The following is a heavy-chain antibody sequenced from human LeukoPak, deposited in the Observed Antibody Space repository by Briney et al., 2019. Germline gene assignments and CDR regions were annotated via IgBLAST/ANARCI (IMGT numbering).Heavy chain of an antibody. Sequence: GASVKVSCKASGYTFTSYGISWVRQAPGQGLEWMGWISAYNGNTNYAQKLQGRVTMTTDTSTSTAYMELRSLRSDDTAVYYCARDLGVGLWFGDPNWFDPWGQGTLVTVSS. J-gene: IGHJ5*02. CDR3: ARDLGVGLWFGDPNWFDP. CDR1: GYTFTSYG. V-gene: IGHV1-18*01. D-gene: IGHD3-10*01. CDR2: ISAYNGNT.